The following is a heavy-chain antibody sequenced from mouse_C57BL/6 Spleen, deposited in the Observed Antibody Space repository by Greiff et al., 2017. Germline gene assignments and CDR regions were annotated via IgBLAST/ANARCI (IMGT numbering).Heavy chain of an antibody. J-gene: IGHJ1*03. D-gene: IGHD1-1*01. V-gene: IGHV1-55*01. CDR2: IYPGCGST. Sequence: VQLQQPGAELVKPGASVKMSCKASGYTFTSYWITWVKQRPGQGLEWIGDIYPGCGSTNYNEKFKSKATLTVDTSSSTAYIQLSSLTSEDSAVYYCARVYGSSYPYWYFDVWGTGTTVTVSS. CDR3: ARVYGSSYPYWYFDV. CDR1: GYTFTSYW.